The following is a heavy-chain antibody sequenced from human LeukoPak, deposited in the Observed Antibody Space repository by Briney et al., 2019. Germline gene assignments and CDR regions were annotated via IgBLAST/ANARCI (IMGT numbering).Heavy chain of an antibody. CDR3: ARSHSISAFDP. D-gene: IGHD3-9*01. V-gene: IGHV3-21*01. CDR2: ISSISSYI. Sequence: PGGSLRLSCAASGFTFSSYSMNWVRQAPGKGLEWVSSISSISSYIYYADSVKGQFTISRDNAKNSLYLQMNSLRAEDTAVYYCARSHSISAFDPWGQGTLVTVSS. CDR1: GFTFSSYS. J-gene: IGHJ5*02.